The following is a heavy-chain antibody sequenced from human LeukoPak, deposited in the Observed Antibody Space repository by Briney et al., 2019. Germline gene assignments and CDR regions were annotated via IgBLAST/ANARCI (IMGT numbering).Heavy chain of an antibody. D-gene: IGHD3-22*01. J-gene: IGHJ5*02. CDR3: ARVDSDYDSSGYYFHSTPYNWFDP. V-gene: IGHV4-34*09. Sequence: TSETLSLTCAVYGGSFSGYYWSWIRQPPGKGLEWIGYIYYSGSTYYNPSLKSRVTISVDTSKNQFSLKLSSVTAADTAVYYCARVDSDYDSSGYYFHSTPYNWFDPWGQGTLVTVSS. CDR2: IYYSGST. CDR1: GGSFSGYY.